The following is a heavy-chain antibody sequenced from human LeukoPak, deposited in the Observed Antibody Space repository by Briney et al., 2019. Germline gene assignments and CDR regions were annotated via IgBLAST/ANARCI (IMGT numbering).Heavy chain of an antibody. CDR2: INPSGGST. V-gene: IGHV1-46*01. CDR1: GYTFTSYY. CDR3: ARHKEVGDYYYFDY. J-gene: IGHJ4*02. Sequence: ASVKVSCKASGYTFTSYYMHWVRQAPGQGLEWMGIINPSGGSTSYTQKFQGRVTMTRDTSTTTVYMELSSLRSQGTAVYYCARHKEVGDYYYFDYWGQGTLVTVSS. D-gene: IGHD2/OR15-2a*01.